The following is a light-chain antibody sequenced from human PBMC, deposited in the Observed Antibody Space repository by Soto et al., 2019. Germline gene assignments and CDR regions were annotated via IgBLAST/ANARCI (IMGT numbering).Light chain of an antibody. CDR2: AAS. CDR3: QQANSFPWT. J-gene: IGKJ1*01. V-gene: IGKV1-12*02. Sequence: DIQMTQSPSSVSASVGDRVTLTCRASQGINTWLAWYQQKPGKAPKLLIYAASSLQSGVPSRFSGSGSGTDFTLTISSLQPEDFATYYCQQANSFPWTFGQGTEVEIK. CDR1: QGINTW.